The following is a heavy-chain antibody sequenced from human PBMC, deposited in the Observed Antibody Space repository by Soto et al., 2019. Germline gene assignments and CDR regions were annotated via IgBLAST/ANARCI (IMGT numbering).Heavy chain of an antibody. CDR3: DGADEYYILEFAAVDI. J-gene: IGHJ3*02. V-gene: IGHV1-69*01. Sequence: QVLLVQSGAEVKKPGSSVKVSCKASGGAFSRYAISWVRQAPGQGLEWVGGIFPFSGTPVYGQKLQGRVTLTADAATTTAYMYLSGLGYEDSGFYYCDGADEYYILEFAAVDIWCPGTIVSGSS. CDR1: GGAFSRYA. D-gene: IGHD1-26*01. CDR2: IFPFSGTP.